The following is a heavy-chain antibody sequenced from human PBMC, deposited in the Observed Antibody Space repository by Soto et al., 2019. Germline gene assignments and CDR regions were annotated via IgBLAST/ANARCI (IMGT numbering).Heavy chain of an antibody. V-gene: IGHV4-4*02. CDR2: IYHSGST. J-gene: IGHJ4*02. CDR3: ARQVKGSNIAAARDWGYFDY. CDR1: GGSISSSNW. Sequence: SETLSLTCAVSGGSISSSNWWSWVRQPPGKGLEWIGEIYHSGSTNYNPSLKSRVTISVDKSKNQFSLKLSSVTAADTAVYYCARQVKGSNIAAARDWGYFDYWGQGTLVTVPQ. D-gene: IGHD6-13*01.